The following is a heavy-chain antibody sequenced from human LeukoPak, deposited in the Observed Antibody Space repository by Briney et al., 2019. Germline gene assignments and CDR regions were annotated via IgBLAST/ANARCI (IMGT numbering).Heavy chain of an antibody. CDR3: ARDVTALDS. CDR1: GFTFCSFW. Sequence: GGSVRLSCAACGFTFCSFWMRWLRQAPEKGGEGGANINQGGSEKYYVDSVRGRFTICRDKAKNSLYLQMNSLRANDTAVYYCARDVTALDSWGQGTLVTVSS. CDR2: INQGGSEK. D-gene: IGHD2-2*01. J-gene: IGHJ4*02. V-gene: IGHV3-7*01.